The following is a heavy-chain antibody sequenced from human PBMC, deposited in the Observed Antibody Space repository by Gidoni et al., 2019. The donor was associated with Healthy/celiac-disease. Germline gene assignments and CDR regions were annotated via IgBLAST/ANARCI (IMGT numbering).Heavy chain of an antibody. Sequence: QVQLVQSGAEVKKPGASVQVSCKASGYPFTSYCIRWVRPAPGQGLEWMGWISAYNGNTNYAQKLQGRVTMTTDTSTSTAYMELRSLRSDDTAVYYCARFVLYYYGSGMNPGWFDPWGQGTLVTVSS. CDR3: ARFVLYYYGSGMNPGWFDP. CDR1: GYPFTSYC. J-gene: IGHJ5*02. V-gene: IGHV1-18*01. D-gene: IGHD3-10*01. CDR2: ISAYNGNT.